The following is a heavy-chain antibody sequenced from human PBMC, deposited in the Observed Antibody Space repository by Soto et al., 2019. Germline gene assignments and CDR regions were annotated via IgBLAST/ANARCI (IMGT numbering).Heavy chain of an antibody. CDR3: AREDVAAYYYYGMDV. Sequence: ASVKVSCKASGYTFTRSGISWVRQAPGQGPEWMGWISSYNGDTNYAQTFQGRVTMTTDTSTSTAYMELRSLRSDDTAVYYCAREDVAAYYYYGMDVWGQGTPVTVSS. V-gene: IGHV1-18*01. CDR1: GYTFTRSG. J-gene: IGHJ6*02. CDR2: ISSYNGDT. D-gene: IGHD5-12*01.